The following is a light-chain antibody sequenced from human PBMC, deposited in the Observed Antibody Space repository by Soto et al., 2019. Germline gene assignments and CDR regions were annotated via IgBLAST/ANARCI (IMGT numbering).Light chain of an antibody. V-gene: IGLV1-40*01. CDR1: NSNIGAGYD. CDR3: QSYDSSLSGWV. CDR2: GNS. J-gene: IGLJ3*02. Sequence: QAVVTQPPSVSGAPGQRVTISCTGYNSNIGAGYDVHWYQQLPGTAPKLLIYGNSNRPSGVPDRFSASKSGTSASLAITGLQAEDEADYYCQSYDSSLSGWVFGGGIKVTVL.